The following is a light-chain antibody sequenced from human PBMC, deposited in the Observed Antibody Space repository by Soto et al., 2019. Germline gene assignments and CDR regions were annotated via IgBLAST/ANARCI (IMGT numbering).Light chain of an antibody. CDR3: QQYNSYSPWT. J-gene: IGKJ1*01. Sequence: DIQMTQSPSSLSASVGDRVTITCLASQSISSWLAWYQQKPGKAPKLLLYDASSLEGGVPSRFGGSGSGTEFTLTISSLQPDDFATYYCQQYNSYSPWTFGQGTKVDIK. CDR1: QSISSW. V-gene: IGKV1-5*01. CDR2: DAS.